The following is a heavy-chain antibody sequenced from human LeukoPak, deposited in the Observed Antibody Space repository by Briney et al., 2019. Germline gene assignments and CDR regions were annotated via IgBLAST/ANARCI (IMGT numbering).Heavy chain of an antibody. Sequence: PSETLSLTCTVSGGSISSSSYYWGWIRQPPGKGLEWIGSIYYSGSTYYNPSLKSRVTISVDTSKDQFSLKLSSVTAADTAVYYCARHGSRRVTGAFDIRGQGTMVTVSS. CDR2: IYYSGST. J-gene: IGHJ3*02. D-gene: IGHD7-27*01. CDR1: GGSISSSSYY. CDR3: ARHGSRRVTGAFDI. V-gene: IGHV4-39*01.